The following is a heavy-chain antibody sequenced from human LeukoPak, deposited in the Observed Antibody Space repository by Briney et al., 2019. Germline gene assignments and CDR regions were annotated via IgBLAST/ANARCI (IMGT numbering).Heavy chain of an antibody. CDR2: ISGSGGST. V-gene: IGHV3-23*01. CDR3: AKDKIPNYYGSGSYYFDY. CDR1: GFTFSSYA. D-gene: IGHD3-10*01. Sequence: GGSLRLSCAASGFTFSSYAMSWVRQAPGKGLEWVSAISGSGGSTYYADSVKGRFTISRDNSKNTLYLQMNSLRAEDTAVYYCAKDKIPNYYGSGSYYFDYWGQGTLVTVSS. J-gene: IGHJ4*02.